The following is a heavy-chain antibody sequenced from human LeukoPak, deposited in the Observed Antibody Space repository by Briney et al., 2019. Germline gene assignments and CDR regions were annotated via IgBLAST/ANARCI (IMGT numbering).Heavy chain of an antibody. J-gene: IGHJ4*02. Sequence: PGGSLRLSCAASGFTFSSYGMHWVRQAPGKGLEWVAVISYDGSNKYYADSVKGRFTISRDNSKNTLYLQMNSLRAEDTAVYYCASSRDGLRIQLWYYWGQGTLVTVSS. CDR3: ASSRDGLRIQLWYY. D-gene: IGHD5-18*01. CDR1: GFTFSSYG. CDR2: ISYDGSNK. V-gene: IGHV3-30*03.